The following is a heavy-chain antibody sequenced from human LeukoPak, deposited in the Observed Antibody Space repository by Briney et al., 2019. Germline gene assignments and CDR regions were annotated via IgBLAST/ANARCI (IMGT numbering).Heavy chain of an antibody. CDR3: ARRKMYDFDY. J-gene: IGHJ4*02. Sequence: GESLKISCKGSGYSFTSNWIGWVRQMPGKGLEWMGIIYPGDSDTNYSPSFQGQVTISADKSSSTAYLQWSSLKASDTAMYYCARRKMYDFDYWGQGTLATVSS. D-gene: IGHD3-3*01. CDR2: IYPGDSDT. V-gene: IGHV5-51*01. CDR1: GYSFTSNW.